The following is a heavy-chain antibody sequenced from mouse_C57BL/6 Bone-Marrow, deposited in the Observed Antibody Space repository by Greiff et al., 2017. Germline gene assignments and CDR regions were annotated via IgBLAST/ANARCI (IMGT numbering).Heavy chain of an antibody. D-gene: IGHD1-1*01. J-gene: IGHJ3*01. Sequence: VQLQQSGAELVRPGASVKLSCTASGFNIKDDYMHWVKQRPEQGLEWIGWIDPENGDTEYASKFQGKATITADTSSNTAYLQLSSLTSEDTAVYYCTTGISLNYYGSTRFAYWGQGTLVTVSA. CDR1: GFNIKDDY. V-gene: IGHV14-4*01. CDR3: TTGISLNYYGSTRFAY. CDR2: IDPENGDT.